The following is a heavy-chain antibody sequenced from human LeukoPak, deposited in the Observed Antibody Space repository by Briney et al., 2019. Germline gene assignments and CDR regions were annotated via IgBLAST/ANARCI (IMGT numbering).Heavy chain of an antibody. CDR3: ARDLLAEYYYGSGSYPNWFDP. D-gene: IGHD3-10*01. V-gene: IGHV4-39*07. J-gene: IGHJ5*02. CDR1: GGSISSSSYY. Sequence: SETLSLTCTVSGGSISSSSYYWGWIRQPPGKGLEWIGSIYYSGSTYYNPSLKSRVTISVDTSKNQFSLKLSSVTAADTAVYFCARDLLAEYYYGSGSYPNWFDPWGQGNLVTVSS. CDR2: IYYSGST.